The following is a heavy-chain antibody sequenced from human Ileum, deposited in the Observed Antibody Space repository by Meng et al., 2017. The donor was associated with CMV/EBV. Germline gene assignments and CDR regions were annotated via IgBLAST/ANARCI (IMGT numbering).Heavy chain of an antibody. D-gene: IGHD3-10*01. CDR2: VYSTGST. Sequence: QVPLQEADPGLVKPSETLSLTCSVSGGSISSYYWSWIRQAPGKGLEWIGYVYSTGSTNYSPSLRSRVTISVDTSRNQFSLRLSSVTAADTAVYYCARTGRFGSYYFDYWGQGTLVTVSS. CDR3: ARTGRFGSYYFDY. J-gene: IGHJ4*02. V-gene: IGHV4-59*01. CDR1: GGSISSYY.